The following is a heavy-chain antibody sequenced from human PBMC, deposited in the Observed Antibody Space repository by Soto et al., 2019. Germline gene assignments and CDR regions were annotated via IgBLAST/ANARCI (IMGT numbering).Heavy chain of an antibody. Sequence: SVKVSCKASGGTFSSYAISWVRQAPGQGLEWMGGIIPIFGTANYAQKFQGRVTITADESTSTAYMELSSLRSEDTAVYYCARVRRQLWSNGYNWFDPWGQGTLVTVSS. CDR2: IIPIFGTA. CDR1: GGTFSSYA. V-gene: IGHV1-69*13. J-gene: IGHJ5*02. CDR3: ARVRRQLWSNGYNWFDP. D-gene: IGHD5-18*01.